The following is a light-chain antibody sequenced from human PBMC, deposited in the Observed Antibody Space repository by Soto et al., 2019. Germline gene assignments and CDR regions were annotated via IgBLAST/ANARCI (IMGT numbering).Light chain of an antibody. CDR1: QSVSISY. Sequence: IVLTQSPGTLSLSPWERATLSCRAGQSVSISYLAWYQQKPGQAPRLLIYGASTRATGIPARFSGSGSGTEFTLIISSLEPEDFAVYYCQQYGSSLITFGQGTRLEIK. J-gene: IGKJ5*01. CDR2: GAS. CDR3: QQYGSSLIT. V-gene: IGKV3-20*01.